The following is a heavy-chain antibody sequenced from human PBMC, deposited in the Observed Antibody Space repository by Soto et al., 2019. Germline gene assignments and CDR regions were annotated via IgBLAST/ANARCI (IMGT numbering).Heavy chain of an antibody. CDR2: IIPIFGTA. V-gene: IGHV1-69*01. J-gene: IGHJ4*02. CDR3: ARDLNREQLGHVFD. D-gene: IGHD6-6*01. Sequence: QVQLVQSGAEVKKPGSSVKVSCKASGGTFSSYAISWVRQAPGQGLEWLGGIIPIFGTATYAQKFQGRVTITADESTSTAYMELRSLRSEDTAVYYCARDLNREQLGHVFDLGQGTLVTVSS. CDR1: GGTFSSYA.